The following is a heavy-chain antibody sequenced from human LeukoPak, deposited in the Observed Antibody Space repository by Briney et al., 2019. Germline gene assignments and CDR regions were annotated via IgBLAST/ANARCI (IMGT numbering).Heavy chain of an antibody. CDR3: ARDQLPFRSGRGLGYSYYYMDV. CDR2: IYSSGIT. J-gene: IGHJ6*03. Sequence: SETLFLTCAVSGGSIKNYYWTWVRQSAGKGLEWIGRIYSSGITNYNPSLTSRVVMSIDVSKNQFSLELTSVTAADTAVYYCARDQLPFRSGRGLGYSYYYMDVWGKGTTVTVSS. D-gene: IGHD2-2*01. V-gene: IGHV4-4*07. CDR1: GGSIKNYY.